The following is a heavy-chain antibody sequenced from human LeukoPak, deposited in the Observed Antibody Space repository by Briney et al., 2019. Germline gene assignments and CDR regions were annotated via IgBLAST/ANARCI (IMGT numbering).Heavy chain of an antibody. J-gene: IGHJ6*03. V-gene: IGHV4-59*12. Sequence: PSETLSLTCTVSGGSISSYYWSWIRQPPGKGLEWIGYIYYSGSTNYNPSLKSRVTISVDTSKNQFSLKLSSVTAADTAVYYCAREVYVMVGIYYYYYMDVWGKGTTVAISS. CDR2: IYYSGST. CDR1: GGSISSYY. CDR3: AREVYVMVGIYYYYYMDV. D-gene: IGHD3-10*01.